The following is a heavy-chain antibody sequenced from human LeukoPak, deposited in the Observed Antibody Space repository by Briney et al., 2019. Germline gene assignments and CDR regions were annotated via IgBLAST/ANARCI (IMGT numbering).Heavy chain of an antibody. CDR1: GGSISSYY. CDR2: IYTSGST. Sequence: SETLSLTCTVSGGSISSYYWSWIRQPAGKGLEWIGRIYTSGSTNYNPSLKSRVTMSVDTSKNQFSLKLSSVTAAGTAVYFCARFRSSTWYIDYWGQGTLVTVSS. CDR3: ARFRSSTWYIDY. J-gene: IGHJ4*02. V-gene: IGHV4-4*07. D-gene: IGHD6-13*01.